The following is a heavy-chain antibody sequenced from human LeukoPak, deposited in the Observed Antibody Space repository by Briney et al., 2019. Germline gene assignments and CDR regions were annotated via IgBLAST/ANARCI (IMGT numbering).Heavy chain of an antibody. CDR1: GFTVTNNY. CDR3: ASWPGGWYGEDS. D-gene: IGHD6-19*01. CDR2: IYDVGTT. Sequence: PGGSLRLSCAASGFTVTNNYLSWVRQAPGKGLEWVSFIYDVGTTVYAQSVKGRFTISRDTSKNTLYLQMNSLRAEDTAVYYCASWPGGWYGEDSWGQGTLVTVSS. V-gene: IGHV3-53*01. J-gene: IGHJ4*02.